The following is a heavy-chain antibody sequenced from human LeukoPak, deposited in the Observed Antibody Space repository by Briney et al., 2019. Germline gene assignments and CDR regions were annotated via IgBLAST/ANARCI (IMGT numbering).Heavy chain of an antibody. CDR2: IYQSGRT. Sequence: SETLSLTCAVSGYSISSGYFWGWIRQPPGKGLEWIGSIYQSGRTYYNPSLKSRVTISVDTSKNQFSLKLNSVTAADTAVYYCATHLSYDSIGSHWGGFDSWGQGTLVTVSS. D-gene: IGHD3-22*01. J-gene: IGHJ5*01. CDR1: GYSISSGYF. CDR3: ATHLSYDSIGSHWGGFDS. V-gene: IGHV4-38-2*01.